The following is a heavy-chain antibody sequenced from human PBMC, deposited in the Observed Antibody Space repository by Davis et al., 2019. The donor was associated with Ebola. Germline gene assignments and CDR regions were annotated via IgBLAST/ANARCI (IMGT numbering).Heavy chain of an antibody. V-gene: IGHV6-1*01. CDR1: GDSVSGSSVPA. J-gene: IGHJ6*02. CDR3: ARGWQRSGMDV. CDR2: TYYNSKWYN. Sequence: HSQTLSLTCVISGDSVSGSSVPAWNWIRQSPSRGLEWLGRTYYNSKWYNDYALSVKSRITINPDTSQNRFSLQLNSVTPEDTAVYYCARGWQRSGMDVWGQGTTVTVSS. D-gene: IGHD6-19*01.